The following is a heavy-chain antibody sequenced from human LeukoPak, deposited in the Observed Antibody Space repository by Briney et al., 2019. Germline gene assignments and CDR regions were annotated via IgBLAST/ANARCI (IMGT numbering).Heavy chain of an antibody. D-gene: IGHD3-22*01. CDR2: IYYSGST. Sequence: SETLSLTCTVSGGSISSYYWSWIQQPPGKGLEWIGYIYYSGSTNYNPSLKSRVTISVDTSKNQFSLKLSSVTAADTAVYYCARDYYDSSGYYYGDAFDIWGQGTMVTVSS. V-gene: IGHV4-59*01. CDR1: GGSISSYY. J-gene: IGHJ3*02. CDR3: ARDYYDSSGYYYGDAFDI.